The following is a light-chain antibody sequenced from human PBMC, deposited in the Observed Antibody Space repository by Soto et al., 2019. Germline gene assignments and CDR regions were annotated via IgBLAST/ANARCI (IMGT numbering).Light chain of an antibody. J-gene: IGLJ3*02. CDR2: NND. Sequence: QPVLTQPPSASGTPGQRVTISCSGSSSNIGSHFVNWYQQLPGTAPKLLMYNNDQRPSGLPDRFSGSKSGTSASLAISGLQSDDEADYHCATWDDSLNGLVFGGGTKVTVL. CDR3: ATWDDSLNGLV. CDR1: SSNIGSHF. V-gene: IGLV1-44*01.